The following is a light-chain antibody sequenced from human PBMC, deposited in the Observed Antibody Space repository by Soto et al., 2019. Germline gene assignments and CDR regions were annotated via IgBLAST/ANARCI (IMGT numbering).Light chain of an antibody. J-gene: IGKJ1*01. CDR2: LGS. Sequence: IVMTQSPLSLPVTPGEPASISCRSSESLLYSNGHNDLDWYLQKPGQTPQLLIYLGSTRASGVPDRFSGSGSGTDFTLNVSSVEAEDVGVYYCMQVVQPPWTFGQGTKVEIK. V-gene: IGKV2-28*01. CDR3: MQVVQPPWT. CDR1: ESLLYSNGHND.